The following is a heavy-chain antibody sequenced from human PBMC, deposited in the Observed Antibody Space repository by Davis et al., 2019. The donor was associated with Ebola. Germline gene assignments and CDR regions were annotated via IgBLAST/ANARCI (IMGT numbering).Heavy chain of an antibody. J-gene: IGHJ6*02. Sequence: ASVKVSCKASGYTFTSYGISWVRQAPGQGLEWMGWISAYNGNTNYAQKLQGRVTITADKSTSTAYMELSSLRSEDTAVYYCAREKTGTQFYGMDVWGQGTTVTVSS. D-gene: IGHD1-7*01. V-gene: IGHV1-18*01. CDR3: AREKTGTQFYGMDV. CDR1: GYTFTSYG. CDR2: ISAYNGNT.